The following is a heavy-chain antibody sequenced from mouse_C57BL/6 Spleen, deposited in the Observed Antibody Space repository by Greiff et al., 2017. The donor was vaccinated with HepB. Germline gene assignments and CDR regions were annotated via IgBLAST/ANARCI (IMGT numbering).Heavy chain of an antibody. V-gene: IGHV1-80*01. CDR1: GYAFSSYW. J-gene: IGHJ2*01. Sequence: QVTLKVSGAELVKPGASVKISCKASGYAFSSYWLNWVKQRPGKGLEWIGQIYPGDGDTNYNGKFKGKATLTADKSSSTAYMQLSSLTSEDSAVYFCARAEEVYYGNYKDWGQGTTLTVSS. CDR2: IYPGDGDT. D-gene: IGHD2-1*01. CDR3: ARAEEVYYGNYKD.